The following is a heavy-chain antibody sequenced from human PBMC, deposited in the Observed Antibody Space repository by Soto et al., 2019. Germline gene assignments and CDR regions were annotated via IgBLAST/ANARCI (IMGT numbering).Heavy chain of an antibody. CDR3: ARVHQLLPRGFDP. J-gene: IGHJ5*02. Sequence: GASVKVSCKASGYSFTGYSMHWVRQATGQGLEWMGWMNPKNGDTSYARKFQGRVTMIRNTSISTAYMELSSLRSEDTAVYYCARVHQLLPRGFDPWGQGTLVTVSS. CDR2: MNPKNGDT. D-gene: IGHD2-2*01. V-gene: IGHV1-8*02. CDR1: GYSFTGYS.